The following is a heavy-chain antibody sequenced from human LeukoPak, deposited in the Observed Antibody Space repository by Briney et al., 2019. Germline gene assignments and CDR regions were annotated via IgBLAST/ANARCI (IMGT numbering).Heavy chain of an antibody. V-gene: IGHV3-64D*09. J-gene: IGHJ4*02. CDR2: ISSDGGRT. CDR1: GFTFSSFA. CDR3: VKDPSGNYFYFDY. D-gene: IGHD1-26*01. Sequence: GGSLRLSCSASGFTFSSFAMFWVRQAPGKGLEYVSGISSDGGRTNYADSVKARFTISRDNSKVTLYLQMTSLGPEDTAIYYCVKDPSGNYFYFDYWGQGTLVTVSS.